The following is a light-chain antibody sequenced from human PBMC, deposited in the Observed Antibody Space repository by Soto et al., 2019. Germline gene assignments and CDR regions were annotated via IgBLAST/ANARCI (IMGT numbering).Light chain of an antibody. CDR3: SSYTSTSTYV. V-gene: IGLV2-14*01. Sequence: QSSLTQPASVSGSPGQSITISNAGTSSDVGRYNYVSWCQQHPGTAPKLMIYEVSNRPSGVSNRFSGSKSGDTASLTISGLQAEDEADYYCSSYTSTSTYVFGAGTKVTVL. J-gene: IGLJ1*01. CDR2: EVS. CDR1: SSDVGRYNY.